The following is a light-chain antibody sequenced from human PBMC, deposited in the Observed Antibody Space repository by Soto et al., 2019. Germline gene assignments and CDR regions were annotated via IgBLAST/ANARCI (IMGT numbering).Light chain of an antibody. Sequence: AVQLTQSPSSLSASVGERVTITCRASQGIRTDLGWYQQSPGKAPKVLIVGASTLQSGVPSRFSGSGSGTDFTLTIGSLQPEDSATYYCLQDFSYPRTFGQGTKVDIK. J-gene: IGKJ1*01. CDR2: GAS. CDR3: LQDFSYPRT. CDR1: QGIRTD. V-gene: IGKV1-6*01.